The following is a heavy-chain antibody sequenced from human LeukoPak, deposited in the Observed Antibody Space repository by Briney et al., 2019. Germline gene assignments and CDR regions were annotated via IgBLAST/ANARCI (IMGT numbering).Heavy chain of an antibody. V-gene: IGHV3-7*01. CDR2: IKQDGSEK. J-gene: IGHJ4*02. D-gene: IGHD1-26*01. CDR3: ARVVGATLNYFDY. Sequence: PGGSLRLSCAASGFTFSSYWMSWVRQAPGKGLEWVANIKQDGSEKYYVDSAKGRFTISRDNAKNSLYLQMNSLRAEDTAVYYCARVVGATLNYFDYWGQGTLVTVSS. CDR1: GFTFSSYW.